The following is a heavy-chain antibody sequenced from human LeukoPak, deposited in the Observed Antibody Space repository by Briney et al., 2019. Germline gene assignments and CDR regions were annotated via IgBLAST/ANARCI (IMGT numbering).Heavy chain of an antibody. CDR1: GYSISNTDW. CDR3: ARTQFDAFDI. J-gene: IGHJ3*02. CDR2: IYYSGNT. V-gene: IGHV4-28*06. Sequence: SETLSLTCAVSGYSISNTDWWGWIRQPPGEGLEWIGSIYYSGNTNYNPSLKSRVTMSLDTSKNQFSLKLSSVTALDTAVYYCARTQFDAFDIWGQGTMVTVSS.